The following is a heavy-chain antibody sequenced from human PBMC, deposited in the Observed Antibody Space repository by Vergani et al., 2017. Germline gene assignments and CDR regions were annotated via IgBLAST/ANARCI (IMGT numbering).Heavy chain of an antibody. V-gene: IGHV3-23*04. CDR2: ISGGGST. D-gene: IGHD3-10*01. CDR3: AKDWVPYGSGSYYPNFDY. Sequence: EVQLVESGGGLVQPGGSLRLSCAASGFTFSSYAMSWVRQAPGKGLEWVSAISGGGSTYYADSVKGRFTISRDNSKNTLDLQMNSLRAEDTAIYYCAKDWVPYGSGSYYPNFDYWGQGTLVTVSS. CDR1: GFTFSSYA. J-gene: IGHJ4*02.